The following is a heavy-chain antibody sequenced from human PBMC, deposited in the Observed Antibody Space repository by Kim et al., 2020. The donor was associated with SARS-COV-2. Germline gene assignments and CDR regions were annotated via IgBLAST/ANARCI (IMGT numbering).Heavy chain of an antibody. D-gene: IGHD3-16*01. CDR3: ARQGGGGRSFDY. V-gene: IGHV4-59*08. J-gene: IGHJ4*02. Sequence: NSNPALRGRIGMSLATSKGQFSLKLSSVTAADTAMYYCARQGGGGRSFDYWGQGILVTVSS.